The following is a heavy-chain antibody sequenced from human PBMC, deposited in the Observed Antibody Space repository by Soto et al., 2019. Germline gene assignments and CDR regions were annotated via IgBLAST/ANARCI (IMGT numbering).Heavy chain of an antibody. V-gene: IGHV3-30*18. CDR2: ISYDGSYK. J-gene: IGHJ4*02. Sequence: QVQLVESGGGVVQPGRSLRLSCAASGFTISSYGMHWVRQAPGKGLEWVAVISYDGSYKYYADSVKGRFTISRDNSKNTLYLQMNSLRAEDTAVYYCAKWNGGFDYWGQGTLVTVSP. CDR3: AKWNGGFDY. D-gene: IGHD3-16*01. CDR1: GFTISSYG.